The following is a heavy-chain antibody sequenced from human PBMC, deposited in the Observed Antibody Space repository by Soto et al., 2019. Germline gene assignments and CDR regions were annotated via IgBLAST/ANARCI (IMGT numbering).Heavy chain of an antibody. V-gene: IGHV3-21*01. J-gene: IGHJ2*01. Sequence: GGSLRLACAASGFTFSSYSMNYVRQAPEKRMEWVSSISSSSSYIYYADSVKGRFTISRDNAKNSLYLQMNSLRAEDTAVYCCYSEIHRTTRFTHYW. D-gene: IGHD3-3*01. CDR1: GFTFSSYS. CDR2: ISSSSSYI. CDR3: YSEIHRTTRFTHYW.